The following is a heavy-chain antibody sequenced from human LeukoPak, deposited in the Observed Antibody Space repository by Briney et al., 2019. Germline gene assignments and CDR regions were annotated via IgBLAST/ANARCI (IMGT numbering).Heavy chain of an antibody. CDR2: ISSASGSI. D-gene: IGHD2-2*01. CDR1: GFTFSSYS. J-gene: IGHJ4*02. CDR3: ARLPAYCSSTSCYYDY. V-gene: IGHV3-48*04. Sequence: GGSLRLSCAASGFTFSSYSMNWVRQAPGKGLEWVSYISSASGSIYYADSVKGRFTISRDNAKNSLFLQMNSLRAEDTAVYYCARLPAYCSSTSCYYDYWDQGTLVTVSS.